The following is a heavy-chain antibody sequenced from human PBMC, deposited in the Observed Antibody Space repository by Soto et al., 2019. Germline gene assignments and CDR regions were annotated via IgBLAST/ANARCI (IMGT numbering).Heavy chain of an antibody. CDR1: GFTFSDYG. CDR2: IWYDGRNK. D-gene: IGHD6-13*01. CDR3: AGEAADDDAFDN. J-gene: IGHJ3*02. Sequence: VQLVESGGGVVQPGRSLRLSCAASGFTFSDYGMHWVRQAPGQGLEWVAVIWYDGRNKYYADSVKGRFTMSRDNSNNSLDLQFNSLRAEDMAVYYCAGEAADDDAFDNWGQGRMVAVSS. V-gene: IGHV3-33*01.